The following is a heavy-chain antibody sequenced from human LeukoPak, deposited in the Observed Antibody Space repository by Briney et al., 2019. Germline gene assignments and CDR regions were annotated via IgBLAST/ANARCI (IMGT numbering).Heavy chain of an antibody. CDR2: IYYTGST. Sequence: PSETLSFTCIVSGGSISSHYWGWIRQPTGKGLEYIGNIYYTGSTNSSPSLKSRITISVDTSNNQFSLRLNSVTAADTAVYFCASYGYTSAWTHFDNWGQGILVTVSS. J-gene: IGHJ4*02. CDR1: GGSISSHY. D-gene: IGHD6-19*01. V-gene: IGHV4-59*08. CDR3: ASYGYTSAWTHFDN.